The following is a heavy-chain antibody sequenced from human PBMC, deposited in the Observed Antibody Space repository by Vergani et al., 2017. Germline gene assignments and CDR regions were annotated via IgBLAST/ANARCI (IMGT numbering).Heavy chain of an antibody. CDR3: ARGDGSSSGSAAYGMDV. Sequence: QVQLQESGPGLVKPSETLSLTCTVSGGSISSYYWSWIRQPPGKGLEWIGYIYYSGSTNYNPSLKSRVTISVDTSKNQFSLKLSSVTAADTAVYYCARGDGSSSGSAAYGMDVWGQGTTVTVSS. J-gene: IGHJ6*02. CDR2: IYYSGST. CDR1: GGSISSYY. D-gene: IGHD6-6*01. V-gene: IGHV4-59*01.